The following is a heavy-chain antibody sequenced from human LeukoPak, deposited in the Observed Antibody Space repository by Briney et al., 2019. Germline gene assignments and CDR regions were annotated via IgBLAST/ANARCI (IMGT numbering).Heavy chain of an antibody. D-gene: IGHD3-22*01. CDR3: ARYDYYDSSGYPLSLDY. V-gene: IGHV4-30-4*01. CDR1: GGSISSGDYY. J-gene: IGHJ4*02. Sequence: SETLSLTCTVSGGSISSGDYYWSWIRQPPGKGLEWIGYIYYSGSTYYNPSLKSRVTISVDTSKNQFSLKLSSVTAADTAVYYCARYDYYDSSGYPLSLDYWGQGTLVTVSS. CDR2: IYYSGST.